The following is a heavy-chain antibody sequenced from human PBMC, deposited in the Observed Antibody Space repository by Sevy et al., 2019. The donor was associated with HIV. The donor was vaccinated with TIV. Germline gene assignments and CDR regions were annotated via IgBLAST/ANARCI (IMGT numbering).Heavy chain of an antibody. CDR1: GFTFSSYS. D-gene: IGHD4-17*01. V-gene: IGHV3-48*02. CDR3: AREEHDYGDYGGAFDI. CDR2: ISSSSSTI. J-gene: IGHJ3*02. Sequence: GGSLRLSCAASGFTFSSYSMNWVRQAPGKGLEWVSYISSSSSTIYYADSVKGRFTISRDNAKNSLYLQMNSLRDEDTAGYYCAREEHDYGDYGGAFDIWGQGTMVTVSS.